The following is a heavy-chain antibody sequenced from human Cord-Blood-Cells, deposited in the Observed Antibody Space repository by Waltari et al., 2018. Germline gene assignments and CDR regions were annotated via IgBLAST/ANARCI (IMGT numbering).Heavy chain of an antibody. J-gene: IGHJ4*02. Sequence: QVQLVESGGGVVQPGRSLRLSCAASGFTFRSYAMHWVRQAPGKGLEWVAVISYDGSNKYYADSVKVRFTISRDNSKNTLYLQMNSLRAEDTAVYYCASQLIAAAGDYWGQGTLVTVSS. D-gene: IGHD6-13*01. CDR3: ASQLIAAAGDY. V-gene: IGHV3-30*04. CDR2: ISYDGSNK. CDR1: GFTFRSYA.